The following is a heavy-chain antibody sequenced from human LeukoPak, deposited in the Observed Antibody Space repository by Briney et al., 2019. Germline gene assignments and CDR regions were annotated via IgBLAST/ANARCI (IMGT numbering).Heavy chain of an antibody. D-gene: IGHD2-15*01. CDR1: GYTFTSYG. V-gene: IGHV1-18*01. J-gene: IGHJ4*02. Sequence: ASVKVSCKASGYTFTSYGISWVRQAPGQGLEWMGWISAYNGNTNYAQKLQGRVTMTTDTSTSTAHMELRSLRSDDTAVYYCARSPFCSGGSCYVDYWGQGTLVTVSS. CDR3: ARSPFCSGGSCYVDY. CDR2: ISAYNGNT.